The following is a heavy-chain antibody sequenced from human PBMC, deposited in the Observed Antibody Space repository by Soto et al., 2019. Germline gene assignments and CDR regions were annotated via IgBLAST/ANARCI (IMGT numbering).Heavy chain of an antibody. CDR3: ARVSMVRGGRSWFDP. CDR2: IYYSGST. V-gene: IGHV4-39*02. Sequence: QLQLQESGPGLVKPSETLSLTCTVSGGSISSSSYYWGWIRQPPGKGLEWIGSIYYSGSTYYNPSLKSRVTISVDTSKISFTLKLSYVTAADTAVYYCARVSMVRGGRSWFDPWGQGTLVTVSS. J-gene: IGHJ5*02. D-gene: IGHD3-10*01. CDR1: GGSISSSSYY.